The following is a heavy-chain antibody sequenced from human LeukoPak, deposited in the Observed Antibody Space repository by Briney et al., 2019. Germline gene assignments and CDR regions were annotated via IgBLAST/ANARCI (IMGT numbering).Heavy chain of an antibody. Sequence: PGGSLRLSCAASGFVFGDYGMYWVRQAPGKGLEWVAVIWEDGSNKKYADSVKGRFTISRDNSKNTLYLQMNSLRGEDTAMYYCARGEKRLRLSWGDYWGQGTLVTVSS. V-gene: IGHV3-33*01. J-gene: IGHJ4*02. CDR2: IWEDGSNK. D-gene: IGHD4-17*01. CDR3: ARGEKRLRLSWGDY. CDR1: GFVFGDYG.